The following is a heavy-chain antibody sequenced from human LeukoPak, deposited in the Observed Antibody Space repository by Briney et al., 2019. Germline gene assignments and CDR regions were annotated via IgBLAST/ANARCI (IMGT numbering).Heavy chain of an antibody. J-gene: IGHJ4*02. CDR2: ISGSGGST. Sequence: GGSLRLSCAASGFTFSSYAMSWVRRAPGKGLEWVSAISGSGGSTYYADSVKGRFTISRDNSKNTLYLQMNSLRAEDTAVYYCARRISRIAVSFDYWGQGTLVTVSS. D-gene: IGHD6-19*01. CDR3: ARRISRIAVSFDY. V-gene: IGHV3-23*01. CDR1: GFTFSSYA.